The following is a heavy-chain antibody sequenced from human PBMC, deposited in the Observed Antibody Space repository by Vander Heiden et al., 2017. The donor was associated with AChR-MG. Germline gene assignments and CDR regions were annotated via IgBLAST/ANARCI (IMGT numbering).Heavy chain of an antibody. D-gene: IGHD4-4*01. J-gene: IGHJ5*02. CDR1: GYSFTNYD. CDR2: MDPNGGDT. V-gene: IGHV1-8*01. CDR3: TRGSTVSRLRKYNWFDP. Sequence: QVQLVQSGAEVKKPGASVKVSCKASGYSFTNYDINWVRQATGQGLEWMGWMDPNGGDTGYAQKFQGRLTMTRDTSISTAYMELSSLTSEDTAVYYCTRGSTVSRLRKYNWFDPWGQGTLVTVS.